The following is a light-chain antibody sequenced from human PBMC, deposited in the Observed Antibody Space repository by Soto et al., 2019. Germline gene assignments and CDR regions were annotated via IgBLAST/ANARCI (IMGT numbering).Light chain of an antibody. CDR3: QQYGSSPRT. J-gene: IGKJ1*01. V-gene: IGKV3-20*01. CDR1: ESGSSSN. Sequence: EIVLAQPPGTLSLFPGDSATLYCRASESGSSSNLAWYQPTRGQSPRLLIYGASSRATGIPDRFSGSGSGTDFTLTISRLEPEDCAVYYGQQYGSSPRTFSQGTKVDIK. CDR2: GAS.